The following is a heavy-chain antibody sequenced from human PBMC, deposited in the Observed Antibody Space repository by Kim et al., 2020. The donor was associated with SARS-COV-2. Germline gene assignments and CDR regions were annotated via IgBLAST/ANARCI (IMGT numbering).Heavy chain of an antibody. V-gene: IGHV1-46*01. CDR1: GYTFTSYY. Sequence: ASVKVSCKASGYTFTSYYMHWVRQAPGQGLEWMGIINPNGGSTSYAQKFQGRVTITRDTSTSTGYMELSSLRSEDTAVYYCASGIAAAGTINYWCQGTLVTVSS. CDR3: ASGIAAAGTINY. CDR2: INPNGGST. D-gene: IGHD6-13*01. J-gene: IGHJ4*02.